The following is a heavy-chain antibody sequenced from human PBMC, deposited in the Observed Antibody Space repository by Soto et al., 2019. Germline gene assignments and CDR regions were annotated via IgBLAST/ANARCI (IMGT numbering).Heavy chain of an antibody. CDR2: IDHSGST. CDR3: ARGPNWQFVRWDYYGLDV. CDR1: GGSINSSKW. Sequence: SETLSLTCAVSGGSINSSKWWSWVRQSPGKGLEWIGEIDHSGSTNYNPSLKSRVTILVDKSRNQFSLKLSSVTAADTAVYYCARGPNWQFVRWDYYGLDVWAQGPRSPST. D-gene: IGHD6-6*01. J-gene: IGHJ6*02. V-gene: IGHV4-4*02.